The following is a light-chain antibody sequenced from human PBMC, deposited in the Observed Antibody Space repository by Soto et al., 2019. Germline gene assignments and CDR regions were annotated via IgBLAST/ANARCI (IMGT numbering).Light chain of an antibody. CDR1: QSVSNN. V-gene: IGKV3-20*01. CDR2: GAS. CDR3: QQYGSSPT. Sequence: ELVLTQSPATLSVSPGERATLSCRASQSVSNNLAWYQQKPGQAPRLLISGASSRATGIPDRFSGSGSGTDFTLTISRLEPEDFAVYYCQQYGSSPTFGQGTKVDIK. J-gene: IGKJ1*01.